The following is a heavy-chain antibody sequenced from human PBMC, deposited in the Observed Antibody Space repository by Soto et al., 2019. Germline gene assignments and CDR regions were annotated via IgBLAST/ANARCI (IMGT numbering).Heavy chain of an antibody. CDR3: AKLVAAAGMYYYYGMDV. J-gene: IGHJ6*02. Sequence: PGGSLRLSCAASGFTFSSYAMSWVRQAPGKGLEWVSAISGSGGSTYYADSVKGRFTTSRDNSKNALYLQMNSLRAEDTAVYYCAKLVAAAGMYYYYGMDVWGQGTTVTVSS. D-gene: IGHD6-13*01. CDR2: ISGSGGST. V-gene: IGHV3-23*01. CDR1: GFTFSSYA.